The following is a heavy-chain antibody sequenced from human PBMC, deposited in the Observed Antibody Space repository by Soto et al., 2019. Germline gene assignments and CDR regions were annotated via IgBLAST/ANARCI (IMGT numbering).Heavy chain of an antibody. CDR1: GGSISSGGYS. CDR2: IYHSGST. CDR3: ARGQVVAAQH. V-gene: IGHV4-30-2*01. Sequence: QLQLQESGSGLVKPSQTLSLTCAVSGGSISSGGYSWSWIRQPPGKGLEWIGYIYHSGSTYYNQCLKSLASISVDRSKSQCAQKLSSVPSADTGVYYCARGQVVAAQHWGQGTLVTVSS. J-gene: IGHJ4*02. D-gene: IGHD2-15*01.